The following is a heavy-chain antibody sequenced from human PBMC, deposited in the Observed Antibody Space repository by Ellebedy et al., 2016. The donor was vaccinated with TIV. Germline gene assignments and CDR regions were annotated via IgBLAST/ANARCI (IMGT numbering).Heavy chain of an antibody. CDR1: GFTFSNYA. V-gene: IGHV3-23*01. J-gene: IGHJ4*02. D-gene: IGHD3-22*01. CDR2: ISGSGGST. Sequence: ESLKISCAASGFTFSNYAMSWVRQAPGKGLEWVSAISGSGGSTFYVDSVKGRFTISRDDSKNTLYLQMNSLRAEDTAVYYCAKGPGYYHDSSGYYANYWGQGTLVTVSS. CDR3: AKGPGYYHDSSGYYANY.